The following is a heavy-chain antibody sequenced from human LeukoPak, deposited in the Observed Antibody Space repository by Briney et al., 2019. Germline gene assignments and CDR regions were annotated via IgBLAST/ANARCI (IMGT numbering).Heavy chain of an antibody. V-gene: IGHV3-23*01. CDR2: ISGSGGST. J-gene: IGHJ6*02. CDR3: AKVAYYGSGSYDMDV. D-gene: IGHD3-10*01. CDR1: GFTFSSYA. Sequence: GASLRLSCAASGFTFSSYAMSWVRQAPGKGLEWVSAISGSGGSTYYADSVKGRFTISRDSSKNTLYLQMNSLRAEDTAVYYCAKVAYYGSGSYDMDVWGQGTTVTVSS.